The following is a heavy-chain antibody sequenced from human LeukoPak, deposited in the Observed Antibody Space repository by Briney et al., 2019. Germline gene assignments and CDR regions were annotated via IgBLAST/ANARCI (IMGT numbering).Heavy chain of an antibody. V-gene: IGHV4-39*01. CDR1: GGSISSGSHH. D-gene: IGHD4-17*01. Sequence: PSETLSLTCTVSGGSISSGSHHWGWFRQSPGKGLEWIGSIHYSRTTYHNPSLNSRVTISEVTSKNQFSLQLNSVTAADTAVYYCARVDYAVDYWGQGTLVTVSS. J-gene: IGHJ4*02. CDR3: ARVDYAVDY. CDR2: IHYSRTT.